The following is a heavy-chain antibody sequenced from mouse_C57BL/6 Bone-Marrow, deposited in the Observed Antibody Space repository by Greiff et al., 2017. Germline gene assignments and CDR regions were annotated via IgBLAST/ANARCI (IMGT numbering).Heavy chain of an antibody. D-gene: IGHD1-1*01. V-gene: IGHV2-2*01. CDR3: ARNYYYGSSPYYYAMDY. Sequence: VQLQQSGPGLVQPSQSLSITCTVSGFSLTSYGVHWVRQSPGKGLEWLGVIWSGGSTDYNAAFISRLSISKDNSKSQVFFKMNSLQADDTAIYYCARNYYYGSSPYYYAMDYWGQGTSVTVSS. CDR1: GFSLTSYG. CDR2: IWSGGST. J-gene: IGHJ4*01.